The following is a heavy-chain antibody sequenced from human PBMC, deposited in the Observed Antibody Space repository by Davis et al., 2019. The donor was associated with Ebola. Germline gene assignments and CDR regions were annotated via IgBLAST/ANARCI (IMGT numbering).Heavy chain of an antibody. CDR1: GFTFSTYG. Sequence: GESLKISCAASGFTFSTYGMHWVRQAPGKGLEWVAIISYDGNNEEYADSVKGRFTISRDNSKNTLYLQMNSLSPEDTALYYCARDPGILRLVGDYYFDYWGQGTLVTVSS. D-gene: IGHD3-10*01. V-gene: IGHV3-30-3*01. CDR3: ARDPGILRLVGDYYFDY. J-gene: IGHJ4*02. CDR2: ISYDGNNE.